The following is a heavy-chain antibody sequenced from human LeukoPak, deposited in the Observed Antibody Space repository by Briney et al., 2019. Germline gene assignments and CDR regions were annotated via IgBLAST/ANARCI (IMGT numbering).Heavy chain of an antibody. J-gene: IGHJ4*02. CDR1: GFTFTTSW. D-gene: IGHD2-8*01. CDR3: ARDKYGGTDY. CDR2: IKGDGSEK. V-gene: IGHV3-7*03. Sequence: GGSLRLSCAASGFTFTTSWMSWVRQAPGKGLEWVANIKGDGSEKYYVDSVKGRLTISRDNAKNSLYLQMKSLRVEDTAVYYCARDKYGGTDYWGQGTLVTVSS.